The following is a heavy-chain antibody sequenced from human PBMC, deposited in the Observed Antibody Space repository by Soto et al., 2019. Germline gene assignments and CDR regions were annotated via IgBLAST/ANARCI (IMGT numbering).Heavy chain of an antibody. CDR2: IRQDGGEK. D-gene: IGHD4-17*01. J-gene: IGHJ4*02. CDR1: EFTFSAYW. CDR3: ASEYGDHLKFFDY. V-gene: IGHV3-7*01. Sequence: EVQLVESGGGLVQPGGSLRLSCATFEFTFSAYWMSWVRQAPGKGLEWVANIRQDGGEKYYVDSVKGRFTISRDNAKNSVYLQKNSLRVEDTAIYYCASEYGDHLKFFDYWGPGTLVTVSS.